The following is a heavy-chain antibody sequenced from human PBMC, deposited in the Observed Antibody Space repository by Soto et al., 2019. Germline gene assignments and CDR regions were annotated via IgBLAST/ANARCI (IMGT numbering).Heavy chain of an antibody. J-gene: IGHJ4*02. CDR3: ARGGAMGVDY. CDR1: GFTFNTHW. CDR2: IYFDGITT. D-gene: IGHD1-26*01. V-gene: IGHV3-74*01. Sequence: GGSLRLSCTASGFTFNTHWMHWVRQAPGKGLVWVSRIYFDGITTNYADSVKGRLTVSRDDAKNTVYLHVNTLRDEDTAVYYCARGGAMGVDYWGQGTLVTVSS.